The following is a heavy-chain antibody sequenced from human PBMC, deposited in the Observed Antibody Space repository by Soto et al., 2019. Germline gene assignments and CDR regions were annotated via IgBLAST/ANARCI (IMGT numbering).Heavy chain of an antibody. CDR3: ARDVGV. J-gene: IGHJ6*04. V-gene: IGHV3-66*01. CDR2: IYSGGST. Sequence: EVQLVESGGDLVQPGGSLRLSCAASGITVNNNYMSWVRQAPGKGLEWVSVIYSGGSTGYADSVKGRFTISRDKPKNTVYLQMNGLRAEDTAVYYCARDVGVWGRGTTVTVSS. CDR1: GITVNNNY.